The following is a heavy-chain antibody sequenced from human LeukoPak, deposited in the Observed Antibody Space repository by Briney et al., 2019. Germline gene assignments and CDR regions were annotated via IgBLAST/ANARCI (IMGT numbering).Heavy chain of an antibody. D-gene: IGHD3-10*01. V-gene: IGHV3-21*01. CDR2: ISSSSISI. Sequence: GGSLRLSCAASGFTFSSYTMNWVRQAPGKGLEWVSSISSSSISIYYADSVKGRFTIFRDNAKNSLYLQMSSLRAEYTAVYYCARDPPYYYGSGSILADYWGQGTLVTVSS. CDR3: ARDPPYYYGSGSILADY. J-gene: IGHJ4*02. CDR1: GFTFSSYT.